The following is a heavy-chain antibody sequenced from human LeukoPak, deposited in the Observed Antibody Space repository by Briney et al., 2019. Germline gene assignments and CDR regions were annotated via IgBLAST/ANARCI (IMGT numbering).Heavy chain of an antibody. Sequence: VASVKVSCKASGYTFTGYHMHWVRQAPGQGLEWMGRINPNSGDTNYAQKFQGRVTMNRDTSISTAYMELSRLRSDDTAVYYCARDYCSSTSCLFDYWGQGTLVTVSS. J-gene: IGHJ4*02. V-gene: IGHV1-2*06. CDR1: GYTFTGYH. CDR3: ARDYCSSTSCLFDY. CDR2: INPNSGDT. D-gene: IGHD2-2*01.